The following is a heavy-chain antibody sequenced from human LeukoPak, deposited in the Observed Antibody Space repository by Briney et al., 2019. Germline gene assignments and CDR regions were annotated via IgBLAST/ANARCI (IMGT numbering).Heavy chain of an antibody. Sequence: APVKVSSQASGYTFTSYGINWVRQATGQGLEWMGWMNPNSGNTGYAQKFQGRVTMTRNTSISTAYMELSSLRSEDTAVYYCARWGCSSTSCRYCYYMDVWGKGTTVTVSS. J-gene: IGHJ6*03. CDR1: GYTFTSYG. V-gene: IGHV1-8*01. CDR2: MNPNSGNT. CDR3: ARWGCSSTSCRYCYYMDV. D-gene: IGHD2-2*01.